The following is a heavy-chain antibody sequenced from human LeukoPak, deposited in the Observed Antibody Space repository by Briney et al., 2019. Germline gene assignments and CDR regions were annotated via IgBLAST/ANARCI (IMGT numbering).Heavy chain of an antibody. CDR2: ISSSSTI. D-gene: IGHD6-13*01. J-gene: IGHJ4*02. Sequence: GALRLSCAASGFTFGSYSMNWVRQAPGKGLEWVSYISSSSTIYYADSVKGRFTISRDNAKNSLYLQMNSLRAEDTAVYYCAGVLSSSWYHWGQGTLVTVSS. CDR3: AGVLSSSWYH. V-gene: IGHV3-48*01. CDR1: GFTFGSYS.